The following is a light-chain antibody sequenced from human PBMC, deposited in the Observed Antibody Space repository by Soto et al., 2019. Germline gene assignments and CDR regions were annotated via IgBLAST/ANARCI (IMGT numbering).Light chain of an antibody. CDR3: QQYNNWNT. V-gene: IGKV3-15*01. Sequence: EIVMTQSPATLSVSPGERATLSCRASQSVSSNLAWYQQKPGQAPRLLLYGASTRATGIPARFSGSGSGTEFTLTISSLQFEDFAVYYCQQYNNWNTFGQGTKLEIK. CDR2: GAS. J-gene: IGKJ2*01. CDR1: QSVSSN.